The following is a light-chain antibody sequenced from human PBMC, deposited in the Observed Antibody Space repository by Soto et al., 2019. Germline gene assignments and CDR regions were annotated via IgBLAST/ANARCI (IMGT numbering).Light chain of an antibody. Sequence: DLQMTQSPSHLSGYVGARRTITFGGSQTISSWLSWYQQKPGKVPKXXIYAASSLQSGVPSRFSGSGSGPDFTLTISSLKHEAFATYDRQQSYSTTRTFCQGPKVHIK. CDR3: QQSYSTTRT. CDR1: QTISSW. CDR2: AAS. J-gene: IGKJ1*01. V-gene: IGKV1-39*01.